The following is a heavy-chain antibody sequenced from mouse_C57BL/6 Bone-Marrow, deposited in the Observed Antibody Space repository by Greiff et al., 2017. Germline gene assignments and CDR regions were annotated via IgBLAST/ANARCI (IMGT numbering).Heavy chain of an antibody. J-gene: IGHJ4*01. V-gene: IGHV1-82*01. Sequence: QVQLQQSGPELVKPGASVKISCKASGYAFSSSWMNWVKQRPGKGLEWIGRLYPGDGDTNYNGKFKGKATLTADKSSSTAYMQLSSLTSEDSAVYFCARAYYYGSSYVRAMDYWGQGTSVTVSS. CDR1: GYAFSSSW. D-gene: IGHD1-1*01. CDR2: LYPGDGDT. CDR3: ARAYYYGSSYVRAMDY.